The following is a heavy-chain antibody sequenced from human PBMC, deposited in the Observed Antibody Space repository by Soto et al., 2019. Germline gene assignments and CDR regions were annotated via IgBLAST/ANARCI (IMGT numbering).Heavy chain of an antibody. V-gene: IGHV3-33*01. CDR3: ARDYYKYYDSSGYYRSPAY. CDR2: IWYDGSNK. D-gene: IGHD3-22*01. J-gene: IGHJ4*02. Sequence: GGSLRLSCAASGFTFSSYGMHWVRQAPGKGLDWVAVIWYDGSNKYYADSVKDRFTISRDNSRNTLFLQMSSLRAEDTAVYYCARDYYKYYDSSGYYRSPAYWGQGTLVTVSS. CDR1: GFTFSSYG.